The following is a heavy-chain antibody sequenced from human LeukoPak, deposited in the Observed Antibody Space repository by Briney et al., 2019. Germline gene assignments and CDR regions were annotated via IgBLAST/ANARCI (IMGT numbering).Heavy chain of an antibody. D-gene: IGHD1-26*01. Sequence: GGSLRLSCVASGFTFSSYAMSWVRQAPGKGLEWVSAISGSGGSTYYADSVKGRFTIPRDNSKNTLYLQMNSLRAEDTAVYYCAKDYEPLVGVHRWGDWFDPWGQGTLVTVSS. CDR1: GFTFSSYA. CDR2: ISGSGGST. J-gene: IGHJ5*02. V-gene: IGHV3-23*01. CDR3: AKDYEPLVGVHRWGDWFDP.